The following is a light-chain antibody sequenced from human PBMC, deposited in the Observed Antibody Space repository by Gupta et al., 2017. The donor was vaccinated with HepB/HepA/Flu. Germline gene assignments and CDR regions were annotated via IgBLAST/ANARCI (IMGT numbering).Light chain of an antibody. CDR1: SSDVGSYNL. V-gene: IGLV2-23*02. CDR2: EVS. Sequence: QSALTQPASVSGSPGQSIPISCTGTSSDVGSYNLVSCYQQHPGKAPNLMIYEVSKRPSGVSNRFSGSKSGNTASLTISGLQAEDEADYYCCSYAGSTFYVFGTGTKVTVL. CDR3: CSYAGSTFYV. J-gene: IGLJ1*01.